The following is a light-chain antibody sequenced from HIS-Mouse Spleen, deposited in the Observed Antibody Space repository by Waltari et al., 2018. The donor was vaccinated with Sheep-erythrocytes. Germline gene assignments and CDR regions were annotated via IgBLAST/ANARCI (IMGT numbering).Light chain of an antibody. V-gene: IGLV3-1*01. CDR2: QAS. Sequence: SYELSQPPSVSVSPGQTASIPCSGDKLGDKYACWYHQKPGQSPVQVIYQASKRPPGIPERFSGSTSGNTATLTISGTQAMDEADYYCQAWDSSTVVFGGGTKLTVL. CDR1: KLGDKY. J-gene: IGLJ2*01. CDR3: QAWDSSTVV.